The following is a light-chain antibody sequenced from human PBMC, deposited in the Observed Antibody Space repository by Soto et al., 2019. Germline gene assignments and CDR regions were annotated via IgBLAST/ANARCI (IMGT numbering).Light chain of an antibody. CDR2: DVS. CDR1: SSDVGGYNY. J-gene: IGLJ2*01. Sequence: QSALTQPAPVSGSPGQSITISCTGISSDVGGYNYVSWYQQHPGKAPKLIIYDVSNRPSGVSNRFSGSKSGNTASLTISGLQPEDETNYYCSSYTNNRWLFGGGTKLTVL. CDR3: SSYTNNRWL. V-gene: IGLV2-14*01.